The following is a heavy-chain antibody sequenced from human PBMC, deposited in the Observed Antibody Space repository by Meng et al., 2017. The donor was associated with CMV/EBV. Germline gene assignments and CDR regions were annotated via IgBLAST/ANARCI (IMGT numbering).Heavy chain of an antibody. CDR2: IYPGDSDT. J-gene: IGHJ4*02. CDR3: AKQGWGGVFDY. Sequence: GGSLRLSCKGSGYSFTSYWIGWVRQMPGKGLEWMGIIYPGDSDTRYSPSFQGQVTISADKSISTAYLQGSSLKASDTAMYYWAKQGWGGVFDYWGQGTLVTVSS. D-gene: IGHD3-16*01. CDR1: GYSFTSYW. V-gene: IGHV5-51*01.